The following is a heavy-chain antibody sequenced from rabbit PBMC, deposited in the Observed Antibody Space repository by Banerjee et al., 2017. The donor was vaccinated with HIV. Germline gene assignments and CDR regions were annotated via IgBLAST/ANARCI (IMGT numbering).Heavy chain of an antibody. Sequence: QEQLVESGGGLVQPGGSLKLSCKASGFDFSTYGVSWVRQAPGKGLEWIGYIDPVFHSSYYATWVNGRFTISSHNAQNTLYLQLNSLTAADTATYFCARGHNYDDHGDWDGFDSWGPGTLVTVS. J-gene: IGHJ2*01. CDR2: IDPVFHSS. CDR1: GFDFSTYG. D-gene: IGHD2-1*01. CDR3: ARGHNYDDHGDWDGFDS. V-gene: IGHV1S47*01.